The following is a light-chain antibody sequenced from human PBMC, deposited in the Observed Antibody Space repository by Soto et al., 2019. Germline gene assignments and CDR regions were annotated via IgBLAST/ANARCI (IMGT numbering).Light chain of an antibody. V-gene: IGKV3-15*01. J-gene: IGKJ2*01. CDR2: GAS. CDR1: QSDSTN. Sequence: EIVLTQSPATLSVSPGERATLSCRASQSDSTNLAWYQQKPGQAPRLLIYGASTRATGIPDRFSGSGSGTEFTLTISSLQSEDFAVYYCQQYNDWLTFGQGTKLEI. CDR3: QQYNDWLT.